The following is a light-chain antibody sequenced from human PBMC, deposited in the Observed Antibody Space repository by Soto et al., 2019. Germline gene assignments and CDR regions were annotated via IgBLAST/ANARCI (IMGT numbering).Light chain of an antibody. V-gene: IGKV1-27*01. Sequence: DIQMTQSPISLSASVGARVTITCRASQGISNYVAWYQQKPGKVPSLLIYAASMLQSGVPSLFSGSGSGTDFTLTISSLQPEDVATYYCERYDSLPGTFGPGTMVDI. CDR2: AAS. J-gene: IGKJ3*01. CDR3: ERYDSLPGT. CDR1: QGISNY.